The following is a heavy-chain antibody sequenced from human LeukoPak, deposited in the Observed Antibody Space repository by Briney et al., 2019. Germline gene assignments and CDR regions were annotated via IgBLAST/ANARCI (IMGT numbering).Heavy chain of an antibody. J-gene: IGHJ5*02. D-gene: IGHD1-26*01. CDR3: ARDSGGFDP. V-gene: IGHV4-30-2*01. CDR1: GGSISSGGYS. CDR2: IYHSGST. Sequence: PSETLSLTCAVSGGSISSGGYSWSWLRQPPGKGLEWIGYIYHSGSTYYNPSLKSRVTISVDRSKNQFSLKLSSVTAADTAVYYCARDSGGFDPWGQGTLVTVSS.